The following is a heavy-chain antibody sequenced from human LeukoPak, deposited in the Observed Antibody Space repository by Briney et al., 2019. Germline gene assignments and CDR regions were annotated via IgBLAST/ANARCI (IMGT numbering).Heavy chain of an antibody. CDR3: SKAPLSRVQKWLRADYFDY. CDR1: GFTFSSYA. CDR2: ISGSGGST. D-gene: IGHD5-12*01. Sequence: PGGSLRLSCAASGFTFSSYAMSWVRQAPGKGLEWVSAISGSGGSTYYADSVKGRFTISRDNSKNTLYPQMNSLRAEDTAVYYCSKAPLSRVQKWLRADYFDYWGQGTLVTGSS. V-gene: IGHV3-23*01. J-gene: IGHJ4*02.